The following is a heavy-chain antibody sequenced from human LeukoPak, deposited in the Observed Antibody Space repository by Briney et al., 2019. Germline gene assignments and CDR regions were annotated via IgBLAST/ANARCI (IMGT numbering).Heavy chain of an antibody. CDR3: AKTWEPKFGFDY. V-gene: IGHV3-30*02. J-gene: IGHJ4*02. CDR1: GFTFSSYE. Sequence: PGGSLRLSCAASGFTFSSYEMHWVRQAPGKGLDWVAFIRYDGSNKYYADSVKGRFTISKDNSRNTLYLLMNSLRPEDTAIYYCAKTWEPKFGFDYWGQGTLVTVSS. CDR2: IRYDGSNK. D-gene: IGHD1-26*01.